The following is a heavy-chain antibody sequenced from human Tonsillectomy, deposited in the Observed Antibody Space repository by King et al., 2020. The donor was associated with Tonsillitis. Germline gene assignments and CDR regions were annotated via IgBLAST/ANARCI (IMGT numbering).Heavy chain of an antibody. J-gene: IGHJ2*01. CDR3: AKDGGNYDMLKSDGYFDP. Sequence: VQLVESGGGVVQPGRSLRLSCAASGFTFSSYGMHWVRQAPGKGLEWVAVISYDGSNKYYADSVKGRFTISRDNSKNTLYLQMNSLRAEDTAVYYCAKDGGNYDMLKSDGYFDPWGRGTLVTVSS. D-gene: IGHD3-9*01. V-gene: IGHV3-30*18. CDR1: GFTFSSYG. CDR2: ISYDGSNK.